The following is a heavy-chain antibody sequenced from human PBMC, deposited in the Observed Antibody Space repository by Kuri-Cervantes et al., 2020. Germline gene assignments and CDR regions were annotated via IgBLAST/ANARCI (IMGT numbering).Heavy chain of an antibody. CDR3: ARGRPKSYYDSSGYLYDY. Sequence: ASVKVSCKASGYTFTSYYMHWVRQAPGQGLEWMGIINPSGGSTSYAQKFQGRVTMTRDTSTSTVYMELSSLRSEDTAVYYCARGRPKSYYDSSGYLYDYWGQGTLVTVSS. CDR1: GYTFTSYY. D-gene: IGHD3-22*01. J-gene: IGHJ4*02. CDR2: INPSGGST. V-gene: IGHV1-46*01.